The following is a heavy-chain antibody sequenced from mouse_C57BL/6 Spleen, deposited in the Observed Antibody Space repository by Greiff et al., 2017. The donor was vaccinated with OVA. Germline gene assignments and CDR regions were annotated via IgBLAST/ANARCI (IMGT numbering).Heavy chain of an antibody. D-gene: IGHD2-4*01. CDR3: ARGYYDYDVGYAMDY. CDR2: INPGSGGT. CDR1: GYAFTNYL. V-gene: IGHV1-54*01. J-gene: IGHJ4*01. Sequence: VQLQQSGAELVRPGTSVKVSCKASGYAFTNYLIEWVKQRPGQGLEWIGVINPGSGGTNYNEKFKGKATLTADKSSSTAYMQLSSLTSEDSAVYFCARGYYDYDVGYAMDYWGQGTSVTVSS.